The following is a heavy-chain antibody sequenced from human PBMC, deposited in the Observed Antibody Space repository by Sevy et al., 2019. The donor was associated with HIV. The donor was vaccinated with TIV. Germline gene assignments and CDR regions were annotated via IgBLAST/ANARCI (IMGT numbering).Heavy chain of an antibody. CDR3: ARGYYYDSSGYSPSFDY. V-gene: IGHV1-3*01. Sequence: ASVKVSCKASGYTFSSYAMHWVRQAPGQRLEWMGWINAGNGNTKCSQKFQGRVTITRDTSASTAYMELSNLRSEDTAVYYCARGYYYDSSGYSPSFDYWGQGTLVTVSS. D-gene: IGHD3-22*01. CDR2: INAGNGNT. J-gene: IGHJ4*02. CDR1: GYTFSSYA.